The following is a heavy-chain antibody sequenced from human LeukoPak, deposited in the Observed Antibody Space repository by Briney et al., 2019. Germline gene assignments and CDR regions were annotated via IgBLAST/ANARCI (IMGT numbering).Heavy chain of an antibody. Sequence: GSLRLSCAASGFTFSDYYMSWIRQAPGKGLEWVSYISSSGSTIYYADSVKGRFTISRDNAKNSLYLQMGSLRAEDMAVYYCAREMGDYDGMDVWGQGTTVTVSS. J-gene: IGHJ6*02. V-gene: IGHV3-11*04. CDR1: GFTFSDYY. D-gene: IGHD2-8*01. CDR2: ISSSGSTI. CDR3: AREMGDYDGMDV.